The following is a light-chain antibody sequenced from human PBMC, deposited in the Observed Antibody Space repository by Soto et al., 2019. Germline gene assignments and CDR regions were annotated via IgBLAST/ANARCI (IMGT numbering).Light chain of an antibody. CDR2: GAS. V-gene: IGKV3-20*01. CDR3: QQYGSSPLWT. CDR1: QSVSSSY. J-gene: IGKJ1*01. Sequence: EIVLTQSPGTLSLSPGERATLSCRASQSVSSSYLAWYQQKPGQAPRLIIYGASNRATGIPDRFSGSGSATDFTLTISRLEPEDFAVYYCQQYGSSPLWTFGQGTKVEIK.